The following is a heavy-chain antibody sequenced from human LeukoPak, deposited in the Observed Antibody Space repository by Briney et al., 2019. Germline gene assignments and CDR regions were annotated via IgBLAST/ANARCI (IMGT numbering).Heavy chain of an antibody. Sequence: ASVKVSCKVSGYALNELSIHWVRQAPGKGLEWVGGIDREDGQSIYAQNFQGRVSLTDDTSAQTAYMEVTSLRSEDTAVYYCATKNLFHLWGRGTLVTVSS. J-gene: IGHJ5*02. V-gene: IGHV1-24*01. D-gene: IGHD1-14*01. CDR3: ATKNLFHL. CDR2: IDREDGQS. CDR1: GYALNELS.